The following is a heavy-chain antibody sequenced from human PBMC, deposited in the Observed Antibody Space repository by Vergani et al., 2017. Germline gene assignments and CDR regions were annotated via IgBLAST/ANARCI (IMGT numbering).Heavy chain of an antibody. CDR3: ARDNLSFGYSGSFRNWFDP. D-gene: IGHD1-26*01. CDR2: IIPIFGTA. Sequence: QVQLVQSGAEVKKPGSSVKVSCKASGGTFSSYAISWVRQAPGQGLEWMGGIIPIFGTANYAQKFQGRVTITADESTSTAYMELSSLRSEDTAVYYCARDNLSFGYSGSFRNWFDPWGQGTLVTVSS. CDR1: GGTFSSYA. V-gene: IGHV1-69*01. J-gene: IGHJ5*02.